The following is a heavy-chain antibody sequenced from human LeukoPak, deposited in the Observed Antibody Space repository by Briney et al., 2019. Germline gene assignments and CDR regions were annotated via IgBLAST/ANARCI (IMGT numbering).Heavy chain of an antibody. V-gene: IGHV1-69*13. D-gene: IGHD3/OR15-3a*01. J-gene: IGHJ4*02. CDR1: GGTFSSYA. CDR3: ARVLDDSPTEYYFDY. Sequence: SVKVSCKASGGTFSSYAISWVRQAPGQGLEWMGGIIPIFGTANYAQKFQGRVTITADESTSTAYMELSSPRSEDTAVYYCARVLDDSPTEYYFDYWGQGTLVTVSS. CDR2: IIPIFGTA.